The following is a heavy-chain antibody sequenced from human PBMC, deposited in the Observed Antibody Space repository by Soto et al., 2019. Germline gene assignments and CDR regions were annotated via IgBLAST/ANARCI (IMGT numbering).Heavy chain of an antibody. CDR1: GGIFTNNA. D-gene: IGHD3-22*01. Sequence: QVQVVQSGAEVKKPGSSVKVSCKVSGGIFTNNAISWVRQAPGQGLEWLGGVIPLFDTAYYAQIFRVRLRSSADGATTTAYMELHGLTSADPAVYFCATGGHNDSYNFYHGIDVWGQGTTVTVS. J-gene: IGHJ6*02. CDR3: ATGGHNDSYNFYHGIDV. V-gene: IGHV1-69*01. CDR2: VIPLFDTA.